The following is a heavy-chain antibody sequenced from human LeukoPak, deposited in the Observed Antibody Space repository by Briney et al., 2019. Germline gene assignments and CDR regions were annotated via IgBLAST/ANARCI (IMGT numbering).Heavy chain of an antibody. CDR3: ARDRTLGQRDGFILF. CDR2: ISYDGGDK. D-gene: IGHD5-24*01. V-gene: IGHV3-30*03. Sequence: GRSLRLSCAASGFTFSSYGMHWVRQAPGKGLEWVAVISYDGGDKYYTDSVRGRFTISRDNARNSLALQMNSLRVEDTAVYYCARDRTLGQRDGFILFWGQGTLVTVSP. J-gene: IGHJ4*02. CDR1: GFTFSSYG.